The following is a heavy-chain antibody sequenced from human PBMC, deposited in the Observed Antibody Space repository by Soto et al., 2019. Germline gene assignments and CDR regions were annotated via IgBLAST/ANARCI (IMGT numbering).Heavy chain of an antibody. CDR2: ISSTTNYI. D-gene: IGHD6-13*01. Sequence: EVQLVESGGGLVKPGGSLRLSCAASGFTFTRYSMNWVRQAPGKGLEWVSSISSTTNYIYYGDSMKGRFTISRDNAKNSLYLEMNSLRAEDTAVYFCARGSIVAAEYGMDVWGQGTTVTVS. J-gene: IGHJ6*02. CDR3: ARGSIVAAEYGMDV. V-gene: IGHV3-21*06. CDR1: GFTFTRYS.